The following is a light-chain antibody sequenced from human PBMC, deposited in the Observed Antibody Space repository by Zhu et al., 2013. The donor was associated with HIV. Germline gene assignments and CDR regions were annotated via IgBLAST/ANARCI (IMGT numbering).Light chain of an antibody. J-gene: IGLJ3*02. CDR1: RSDIGSYNY. CDR2: EVS. V-gene: IGLV2-8*01. Sequence: QSALTQPPSASGSPGQSVTISCTGTRSDIGSYNYVAWYQQHPGKAPKLVIYEVSKRPSGVPDRFSGSKSGNTASLTVSGLQAEDEADYYCSSFAASGVFGGGTKVTVL. CDR3: SSFAASGV.